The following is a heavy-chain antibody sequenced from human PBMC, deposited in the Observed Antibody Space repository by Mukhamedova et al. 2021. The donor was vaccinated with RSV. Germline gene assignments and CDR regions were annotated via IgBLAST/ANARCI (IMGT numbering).Heavy chain of an antibody. D-gene: IGHD3-16*02. CDR1: VSSNY. CDR3: ASDRLSYYGMDV. J-gene: IGHJ6*02. V-gene: IGHV3-66*02. CDR2: IYSGGST. Sequence: VSSNYMSWVRQAPGKGLEWVSVIYSGGSTYYADSVQGRFTISRDNSKNTLYLQMNSLRAEDTAVYSCASDRLSYYGMDVWGPGTT.